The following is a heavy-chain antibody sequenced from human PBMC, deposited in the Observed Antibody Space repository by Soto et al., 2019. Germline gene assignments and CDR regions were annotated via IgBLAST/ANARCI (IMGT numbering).Heavy chain of an antibody. CDR3: AREPGATKDAFDI. CDR1: GGTFSSYA. J-gene: IGHJ3*02. D-gene: IGHD1-26*01. V-gene: IGHV1-69*13. CDR2: IIPIFGTA. Sequence: ASVKVSCKASGGTFSSYAISWVRQAPGQGLEWMGGIIPIFGTANYAQKFQGRVTITADESTSTAYMELSSLRSEDTAVYYCAREPGATKDAFDIWGQGTMVTVSS.